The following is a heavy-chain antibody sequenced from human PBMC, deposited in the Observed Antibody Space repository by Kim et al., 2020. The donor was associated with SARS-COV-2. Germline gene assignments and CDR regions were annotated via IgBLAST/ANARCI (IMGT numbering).Heavy chain of an antibody. CDR2: SDGSNT. V-gene: IGHV3-74*01. Sequence: SDGSNTGYADSVKGRFTITRDRAKNTLYLQMNSRRAEDTAVYYCARLANYWGQGTLVTVSS. J-gene: IGHJ4*02. CDR3: ARLANY.